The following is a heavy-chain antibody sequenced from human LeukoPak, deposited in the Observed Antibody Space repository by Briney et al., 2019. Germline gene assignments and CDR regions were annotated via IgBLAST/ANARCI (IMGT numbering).Heavy chain of an antibody. Sequence: GGSLRLSCAAFGFTFSSYSMNWVRQAPGKGLEWVSYISSSYTTIYYADSVKGRFTISRDNARNSLYLQMNSLRAEDTAVYYCARGLRARRVVDYWGQGTLVTVSS. CDR3: ARGLRARRVVDY. D-gene: IGHD2-15*01. V-gene: IGHV3-48*01. J-gene: IGHJ4*02. CDR2: ISSSYTTI. CDR1: GFTFSSYS.